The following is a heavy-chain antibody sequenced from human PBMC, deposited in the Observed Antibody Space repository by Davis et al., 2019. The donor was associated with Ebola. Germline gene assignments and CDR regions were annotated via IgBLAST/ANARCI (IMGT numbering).Heavy chain of an antibody. J-gene: IGHJ6*03. D-gene: IGHD3-10*01. Sequence: GESLKISCKGSGYRFANYWIGWVRQMPGKGLEWMGIIYPGDSDTRYSPSFQGQVTISADKSTSTASLQWSSLKASDTAMYYCARRSDTYYYGSGSIYYYMDVWGKGTTVTVSS. V-gene: IGHV5-51*01. CDR1: GYRFANYW. CDR2: IYPGDSDT. CDR3: ARRSDTYYYGSGSIYYYMDV.